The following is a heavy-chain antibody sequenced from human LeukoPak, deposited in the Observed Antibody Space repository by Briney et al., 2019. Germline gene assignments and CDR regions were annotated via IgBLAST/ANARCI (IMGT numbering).Heavy chain of an antibody. Sequence: AGGSLRLSCAASGFTSSSYAMSWARQAPGKGLEWVSAISGSGGSTYYADSVKGRFTISRDNSKNTLYLQMDSLRAEDTAVYYCAKVIPYSSSWYGPYFDYWGQGTLVTVSS. CDR3: AKVIPYSSSWYGPYFDY. CDR1: GFTSSSYA. D-gene: IGHD6-13*01. J-gene: IGHJ4*02. CDR2: ISGSGGST. V-gene: IGHV3-23*01.